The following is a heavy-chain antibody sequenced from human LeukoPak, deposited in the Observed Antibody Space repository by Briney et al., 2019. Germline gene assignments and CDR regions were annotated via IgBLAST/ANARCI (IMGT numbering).Heavy chain of an antibody. D-gene: IGHD4-17*01. CDR3: ARVATVTTDFDY. Sequence: GGSLRLSCAASGFIFSTYTMTWVRHAPGKGLEWVPSITSSSTYIYYADSLKGRFTISRDNAKNSLFLQMNSLRAEDTAVYYCARVATVTTDFDYWGLGTLVTVST. CDR1: GFIFSTYT. V-gene: IGHV3-21*01. CDR2: ITSSSTYI. J-gene: IGHJ4*02.